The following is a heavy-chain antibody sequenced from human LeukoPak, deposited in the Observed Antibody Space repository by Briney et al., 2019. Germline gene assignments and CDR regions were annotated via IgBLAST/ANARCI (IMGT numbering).Heavy chain of an antibody. D-gene: IGHD3-22*01. CDR2: IYTSGST. Sequence: SETLSLTCTVSGGSISSYYWSWIRQPAGKGLEWIGRIYTSGSTNYNPFLKSRVTMSVDTSKNQFSLKLSSVTAADTAVYYCARAMPRNYYDSSGRYDAFDIWGQGTMVTVYS. J-gene: IGHJ3*02. V-gene: IGHV4-4*07. CDR3: ARAMPRNYYDSSGRYDAFDI. CDR1: GGSISSYY.